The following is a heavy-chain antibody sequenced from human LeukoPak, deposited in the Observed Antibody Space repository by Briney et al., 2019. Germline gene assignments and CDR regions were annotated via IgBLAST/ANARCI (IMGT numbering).Heavy chain of an antibody. V-gene: IGHV3-66*01. CDR2: IYPSGST. CDR3: AREYYGSDYFDY. CDR1: GLTVNTNF. D-gene: IGHD5-12*01. Sequence: GGSLRLSCAASGLTVNTNFMSWVRQAPGKGLEWVSVIYPSGSTHYGDAVKGRFTISRDNAKNSLYLQMNSLRAEDTAVYYCAREYYGSDYFDYWGQGTLVTVSS. J-gene: IGHJ4*02.